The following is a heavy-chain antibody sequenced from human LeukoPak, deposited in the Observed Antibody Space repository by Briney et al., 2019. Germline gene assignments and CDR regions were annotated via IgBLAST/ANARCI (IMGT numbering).Heavy chain of an antibody. CDR3: ARAGFHFDSSGYYYFDY. CDR1: GYTFTSYG. CDR2: ISAYNGNT. V-gene: IGHV1-18*01. D-gene: IGHD3-22*01. J-gene: IGHJ4*02. Sequence: ASVKVSCKASGYTFTSYGISWVRQAPGQGLEWMGWISAYNGNTNYAQKLQGRVTMTTDTSTSTAYMELRSLRSDDTAVYYCARAGFHFDSSGYYYFDYWGQGTLVTVSS.